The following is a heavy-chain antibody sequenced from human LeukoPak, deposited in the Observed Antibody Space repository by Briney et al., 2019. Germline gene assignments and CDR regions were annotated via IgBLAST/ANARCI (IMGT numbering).Heavy chain of an antibody. D-gene: IGHD1-26*01. CDR1: GGSISSSSHY. V-gene: IGHV4-39*01. J-gene: IGHJ3*02. CDR2: IYYSGST. CDR3: ARHQEVHGELLRWGSGDDAFDI. Sequence: SETLSLTCSVSGGSISSSSHYWGWIRQPPGKGLEWIGNIYYSGSTYYNPSLKSRVTISVDTSKNQFSLKLSSVTAADTAVYYCARHQEVHGELLRWGSGDDAFDIWGQGTMVTASS.